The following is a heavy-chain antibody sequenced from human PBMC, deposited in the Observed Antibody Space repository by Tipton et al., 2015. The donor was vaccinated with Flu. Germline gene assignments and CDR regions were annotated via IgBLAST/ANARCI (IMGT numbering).Heavy chain of an antibody. D-gene: IGHD5-12*01. CDR1: GYTFTSYA. CDR2: VSAYNGDT. V-gene: IGHV1-18*01. Sequence: QSGAEVKKPGASVNVSCKASGYTFTSYAVSWVRQAPGQGLEWMGWVSAYNGDTSYVQKFQGRVTMTTDRSTGTAYMELRSLRHDDRAVYYCARVSSGYDSVEYWGQGTLVTVSS. CDR3: ARVSSGYDSVEY. J-gene: IGHJ4*02.